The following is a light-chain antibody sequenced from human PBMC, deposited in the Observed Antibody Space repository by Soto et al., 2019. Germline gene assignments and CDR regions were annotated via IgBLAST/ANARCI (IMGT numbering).Light chain of an antibody. V-gene: IGKV3-15*01. CDR1: QSINRD. J-gene: IGKJ4*01. Sequence: EIVMTQSPATLSVSPGEGATLSCMASQSINRDLAWYQQKPGQAPRLLIYDASTRATGIPARFSGSGSGTEFPLTISSLQSEDFAVYYCQQYTNWPPLTFGGGTKVEI. CDR2: DAS. CDR3: QQYTNWPPLT.